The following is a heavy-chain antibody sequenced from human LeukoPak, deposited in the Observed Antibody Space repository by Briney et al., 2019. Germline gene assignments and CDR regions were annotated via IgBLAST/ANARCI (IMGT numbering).Heavy chain of an antibody. D-gene: IGHD4-17*01. J-gene: IGHJ4*02. CDR2: VNHSGYT. CDR1: GSSFTSYY. V-gene: IGHV4-34*01. Sequence: KPSETLSLTRGVSGSSFTSYYWSWVRQTPGKGLEWIEEVNHSGYTNMNPSLKSRVTISVDTSKNQFSLMMTSVTAADTAVYFCARMTTGHDYWGQGTLVTVSS. CDR3: ARMTTGHDY.